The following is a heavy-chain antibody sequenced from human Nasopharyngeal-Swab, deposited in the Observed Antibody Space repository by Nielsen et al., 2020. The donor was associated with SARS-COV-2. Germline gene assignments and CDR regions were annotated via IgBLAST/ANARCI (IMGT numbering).Heavy chain of an antibody. D-gene: IGHD2-15*01. Sequence: GESLKISCAASGFTFSNAWMNWVRQAPGKGLEWVGRIKSKTDGGTTDYAAPVKGRFTISRDDSKNTLYLQMNSLKTEDTAVYYCTTEGYATPGGFDYWGQGTLVTVSS. CDR1: GFTFSNAW. CDR2: IKSKTDGGTT. V-gene: IGHV3-15*07. CDR3: TTEGYATPGGFDY. J-gene: IGHJ4*02.